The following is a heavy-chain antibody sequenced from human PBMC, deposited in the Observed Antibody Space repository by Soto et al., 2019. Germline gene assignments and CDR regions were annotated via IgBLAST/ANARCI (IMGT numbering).Heavy chain of an antibody. V-gene: IGHV4-61*01. CDR3: ARDIEAGGLFFDY. CDR1: GDSVSSTTYY. CDR2: IYYTGST. Sequence: SETLSLTCTVSGDSVSSTTYYWSWIRQPPGKGLEWIGFIYYTGSTHYNPSLKSRVTISIDTSKNQFSLKLSSVTAADTAVYYCARDIEAGGLFFDYWGQGALVTVSS. D-gene: IGHD6-13*01. J-gene: IGHJ4*02.